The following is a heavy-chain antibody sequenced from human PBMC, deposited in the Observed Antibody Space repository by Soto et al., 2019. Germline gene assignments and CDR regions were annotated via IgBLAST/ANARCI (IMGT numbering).Heavy chain of an antibody. CDR2: MYYSGKT. J-gene: IGHJ4*02. D-gene: IGHD6-19*01. V-gene: IGHV4-59*01. CDR3: ARGGWYLDH. Sequence: PSEPLSHTCTVSGRTMSPNYWSWIRQPPGKGLEWIGYMYYSGKTNYNPSLKRRVTMSVDTSKNQFSLKLNSVTAADTAVYYCARGGWYLDHWGQVTLVTVS. CDR1: GRTMSPNY.